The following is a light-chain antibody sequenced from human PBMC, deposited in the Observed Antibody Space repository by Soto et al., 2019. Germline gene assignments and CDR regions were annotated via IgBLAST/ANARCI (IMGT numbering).Light chain of an antibody. CDR2: DAS. V-gene: IGKV1-5*01. CDR3: QQYHIYPLT. Sequence: DIQMTQSPSTLPASVGDRVTITCRASQSIITWLAWFQQAPGKAPKSLISDASSLKSGVPSRFSGSGSGTEFTLTISSLQPDDFATYYCQQYHIYPLTCGGGTKVEI. J-gene: IGKJ4*01. CDR1: QSIITW.